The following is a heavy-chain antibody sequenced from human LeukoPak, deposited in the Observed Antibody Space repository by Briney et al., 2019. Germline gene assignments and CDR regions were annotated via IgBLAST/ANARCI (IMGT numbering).Heavy chain of an antibody. V-gene: IGHV3-48*04. CDR2: ISSSGSTI. Sequence: GGSLRLSCGASGFTFSSYWMHWVRQAPGKGLEWVSYISSSGSTIYYADSVKGRFTISRDNAKNSLYLQMNSLRAEDTAVYYCAELGITMIGGVWGKGTTVTISS. CDR1: GFTFSSYW. CDR3: AELGITMIGGV. D-gene: IGHD3-10*02. J-gene: IGHJ6*04.